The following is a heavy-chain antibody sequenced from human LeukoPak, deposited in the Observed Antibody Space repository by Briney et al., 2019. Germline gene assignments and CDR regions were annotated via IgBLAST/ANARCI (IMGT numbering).Heavy chain of an antibody. CDR2: IYHSGNT. J-gene: IGHJ5*02. Sequence: SETLSLTCTVTGGSISSCYWSWLRQSPGKGPEWIGYIYHSGNTNYNPSLKSRLTISVARSKNQISLKLTSVTAADTAMYYCARSSSGWDFLDSFDPWGQGTLVTVSS. V-gene: IGHV4-59*08. D-gene: IGHD6-19*01. CDR3: ARSSSGWDFLDSFDP. CDR1: GGSISSCY.